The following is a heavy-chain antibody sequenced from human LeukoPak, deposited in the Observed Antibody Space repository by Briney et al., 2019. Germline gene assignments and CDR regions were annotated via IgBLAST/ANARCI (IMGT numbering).Heavy chain of an antibody. D-gene: IGHD6-19*01. CDR2: IYYSGST. Sequence: SEILSLTCTVSGRSISSYYWSWIRQPPGKGLEWIWYIYYSGSTNYNPSLKSRVTISVDTSKDQFSLKLSSVTATVTAVYYCASDWARYSSGWNAFYIWCQGAMVTVTS. V-gene: IGHV4-59*01. CDR3: ASDWARYSSGWNAFYI. CDR1: GRSISSYY. J-gene: IGHJ3*02.